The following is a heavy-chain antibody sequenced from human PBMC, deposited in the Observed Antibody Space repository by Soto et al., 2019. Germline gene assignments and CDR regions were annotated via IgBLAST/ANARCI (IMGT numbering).Heavy chain of an antibody. CDR3: AREGSWDVFDI. D-gene: IGHD1-26*01. Sequence: PGGSLRLSCAASGFTFDDYAMHWVRQAPGKGLEWVSGISWNGGSIGYADSAKGRFTVSRDNAKNSLYLQMNSLRADDTGVYYCAREGSWDVFDIWGQGTMVTVSS. V-gene: IGHV3-9*01. CDR1: GFTFDDYA. J-gene: IGHJ3*02. CDR2: ISWNGGSI.